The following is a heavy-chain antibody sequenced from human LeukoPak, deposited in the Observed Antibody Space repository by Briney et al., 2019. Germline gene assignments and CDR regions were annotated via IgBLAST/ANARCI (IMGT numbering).Heavy chain of an antibody. CDR3: ARVYDYVWGSYRNFDY. Sequence: TGGSLRLSCAASGFTVSSNYMSWVRQAPGKGLEWVANIKQDGSEKYYVDSVKGRFTISRDNAKNSLYLQMNSLRAEDTAVYYCARVYDYVWGSYRNFDYWGQGTLVTVSS. D-gene: IGHD3-16*02. J-gene: IGHJ4*02. CDR2: IKQDGSEK. V-gene: IGHV3-7*01. CDR1: GFTVSSNY.